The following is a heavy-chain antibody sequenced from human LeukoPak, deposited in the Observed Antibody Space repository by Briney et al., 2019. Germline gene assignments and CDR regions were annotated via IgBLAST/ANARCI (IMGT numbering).Heavy chain of an antibody. V-gene: IGHV1-2*02. CDR1: GYTFTSYG. CDR2: INPNSGGT. J-gene: IGHJ3*02. D-gene: IGHD2-2*01. Sequence: GASVKVSCKASGYTFTSYGISWVRQAPGQGLEWMGWINPNSGGTNYAQKFQGRVTMTRDTSISTAYMELSRLRSDDTAVYYCAIRDIVVVPAARPAFDIWGQGTMVTVSS. CDR3: AIRDIVVVPAARPAFDI.